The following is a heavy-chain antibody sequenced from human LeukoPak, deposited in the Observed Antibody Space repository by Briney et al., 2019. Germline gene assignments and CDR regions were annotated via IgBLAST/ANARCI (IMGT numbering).Heavy chain of an antibody. Sequence: AASVKVSCKASGYTFTSYAMNWVRQAPGQGLEWMGIINPSGGSTSYAQKFQGRVTMTTDTSTSTANMELRSLRSDDTAVYYCARDSGITNMFGGGRGSALEEPNDVFDIWGQGTMVIVSS. D-gene: IGHD3-16*01. J-gene: IGHJ3*02. CDR1: GYTFTSYA. CDR3: ARDSGITNMFGGGRGSALEEPNDVFDI. CDR2: INPSGGST. V-gene: IGHV1-46*01.